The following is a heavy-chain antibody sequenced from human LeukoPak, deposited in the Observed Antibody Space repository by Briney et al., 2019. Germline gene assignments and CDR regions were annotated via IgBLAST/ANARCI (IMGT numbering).Heavy chain of an antibody. V-gene: IGHV4-34*01. CDR3: ASSSSGAIDY. J-gene: IGHJ4*02. CDR1: GGSFSGYY. CDR2: INHSGST. Sequence: NPSETLSLTCAVYGGSFSGYYWSWIRQPPGKGLEWIGEINHSGSTNYNPSLKSRVTISVDTSKNQFSLKLSSVTAADTAVYYCASSSSGAIDYWGQGTLVTVSS. D-gene: IGHD6-19*01.